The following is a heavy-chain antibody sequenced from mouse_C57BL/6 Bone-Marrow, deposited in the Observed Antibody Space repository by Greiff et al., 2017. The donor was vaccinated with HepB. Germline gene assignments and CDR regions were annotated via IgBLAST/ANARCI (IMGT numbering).Heavy chain of an antibody. J-gene: IGHJ2*01. Sequence: VQLQESGAELARPGASVKLSCKASGYTFTSYGISWVKQRTGQGLEWIGEIYPRSGNTYYNEKFKGKATLTADKSSSTAYMELRSLTSEDSAVYFCARKNGTGCKGYWGQGTTLTVSS. CDR2: IYPRSGNT. CDR1: GYTFTSYG. D-gene: IGHD4-1*01. CDR3: ARKNGTGCKGY. V-gene: IGHV1-81*01.